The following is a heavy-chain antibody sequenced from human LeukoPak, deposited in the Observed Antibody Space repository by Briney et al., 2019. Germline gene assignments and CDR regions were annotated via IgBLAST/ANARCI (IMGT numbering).Heavy chain of an antibody. CDR2: ISSSSDIT. CDR1: GFTLSSYS. V-gene: IGHV3-48*02. J-gene: IGHJ4*02. D-gene: IGHD2-8*01. CDR3: ARDGSMSGPDFDS. Sequence: GGSLRLSCAASGFTLSSYSMNWVRQAPGKGLEWVSYISSSSDITYYAESVKGRSTISRDNAQNSLYLQVNSLRDEDTAVYYCARDGSMSGPDFDSWGQGTLVTVSS.